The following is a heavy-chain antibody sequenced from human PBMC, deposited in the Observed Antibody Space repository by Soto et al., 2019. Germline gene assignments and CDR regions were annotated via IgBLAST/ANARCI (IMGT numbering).Heavy chain of an antibody. CDR3: ARDLGSSWYSFDY. CDR2: INYSGST. Sequence: SETLSLTCTVSGGSVSSGSYYWSWLRQPPGKGLEWIGYINYSGSTNFNPTLKSRVTISVDTSKNQFSLKLSSVTAADSAVYYCARDLGSSWYSFDYWGQGTLVTVSS. CDR1: GGSVSSGSYY. J-gene: IGHJ4*02. D-gene: IGHD6-13*01. V-gene: IGHV4-61*01.